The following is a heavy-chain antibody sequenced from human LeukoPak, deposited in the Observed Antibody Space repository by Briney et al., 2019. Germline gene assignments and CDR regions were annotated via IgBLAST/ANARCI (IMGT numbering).Heavy chain of an antibody. V-gene: IGHV3-23*01. Sequence: GRSQRLCCAASGFTFSNYAMSWVRQAPGNGLERVSTISNSGDATYYADSVKGRFTISRDISMNTLYLQMNSLRAEDTAVYYCATAPPYKKYFDYSGRGTLVTVSS. CDR3: ATAPPYKKYFDY. CDR2: ISNSGDAT. CDR1: GFTFSNYA. D-gene: IGHD1-14*01. J-gene: IGHJ4*02.